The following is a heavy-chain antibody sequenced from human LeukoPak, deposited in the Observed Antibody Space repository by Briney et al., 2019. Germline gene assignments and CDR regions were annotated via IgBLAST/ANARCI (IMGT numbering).Heavy chain of an antibody. D-gene: IGHD5-18*01. V-gene: IGHV3-53*01. CDR3: ARGGGFSYGLPY. CDR2: IYADSITT. Sequence: GGSLRLSCAASGFTVSNSYMTWVRQAPGTGLEWVSLIYADSITTSHADSVKGRFTISRDNSKNTLYLQMNSLRAEDTAVYYCARGGGFSYGLPYWGQGTLVTVSS. CDR1: GFTVSNSY. J-gene: IGHJ4*02.